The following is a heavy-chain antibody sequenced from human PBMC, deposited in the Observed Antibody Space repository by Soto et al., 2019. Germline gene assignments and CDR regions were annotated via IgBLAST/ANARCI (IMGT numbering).Heavy chain of an antibody. CDR1: GFTFGDYA. CDR2: IRSKAYGGTT. CDR3: TSADYFDSSGYYPPTDDAFDI. D-gene: IGHD3-22*01. V-gene: IGHV3-49*04. J-gene: IGHJ3*02. Sequence: GGSLRLSCSASGFTFGDYAMSWVGQAPGRGLEWVGSIRSKAYGGTTEYAASVKGRFSISRDDSKSIAYLQMNSLKTEDTAVYYCTSADYFDSSGYYPPTDDAFDIWGQGTMVTVS.